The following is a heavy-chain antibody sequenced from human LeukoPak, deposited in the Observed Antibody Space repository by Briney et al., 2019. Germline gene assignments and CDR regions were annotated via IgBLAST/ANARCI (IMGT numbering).Heavy chain of an antibody. V-gene: IGHV3-13*01. Sequence: GGSLRLSCAASGFTFSSYDMHWVRQATGKGLEWVSAIGTAGDTYYPGSVKGRFTISRENAKNSLYLQMNSLRAGDTAVYYCARENDSSGYFDYLGQGTLVTVSS. D-gene: IGHD3-22*01. CDR1: GFTFSSYD. CDR2: IGTAGDT. CDR3: ARENDSSGYFDY. J-gene: IGHJ4*02.